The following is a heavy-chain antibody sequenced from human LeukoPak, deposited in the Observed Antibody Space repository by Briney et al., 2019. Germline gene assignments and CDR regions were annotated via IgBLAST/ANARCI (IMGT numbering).Heavy chain of an antibody. CDR1: GGSFSGYY. CDR3: ARGSRYLVYYDSSGYYSTYYYYYMDV. D-gene: IGHD3-22*01. Sequence: SETLSLTCAVDGGSFSGYYWSWIRQPPGKGLEWIGEINHSGSTNANTSLRSRVTISVDTSKTQFSLKLSSVTAADTAVYYCARGSRYLVYYDSSGYYSTYYYYYMDVWGKGTTVTVSS. V-gene: IGHV4-34*01. CDR2: INHSGST. J-gene: IGHJ6*03.